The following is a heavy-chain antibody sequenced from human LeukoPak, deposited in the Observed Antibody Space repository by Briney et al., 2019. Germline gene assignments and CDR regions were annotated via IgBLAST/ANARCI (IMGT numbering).Heavy chain of an antibody. V-gene: IGHV3-69-1*01. CDR2: ISSTNAI. CDR3: ARDDNWAFDY. Sequence: GGSLRLSCAASGFTFSDYYMSWIRQAPGKGLEWVSYISSTNAIYDADSVKGRFTISRDNAKNSLYLQMNSLRADDTAVYYCARDDNWAFDYWGQGTLVTVSS. J-gene: IGHJ4*02. D-gene: IGHD1-1*01. CDR1: GFTFSDYY.